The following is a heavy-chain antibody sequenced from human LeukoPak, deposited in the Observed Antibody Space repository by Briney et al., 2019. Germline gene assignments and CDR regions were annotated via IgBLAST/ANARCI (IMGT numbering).Heavy chain of an antibody. V-gene: IGHV1-69*01. CDR2: IIPIFGTA. D-gene: IGHD3-9*01. Sequence: EASVKVSCKASGGTFSSYAISWVRQAPGQGLEWMGGIIPIFGTANYAQKFQGRVTITADESTSTAYMGLSSLRSEDTAVYYCAREEVDILTGYNWFDPWGQGTLVTVSS. CDR3: AREEVDILTGYNWFDP. CDR1: GGTFSSYA. J-gene: IGHJ5*02.